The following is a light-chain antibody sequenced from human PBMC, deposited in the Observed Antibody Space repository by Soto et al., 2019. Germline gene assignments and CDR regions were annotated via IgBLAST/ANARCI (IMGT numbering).Light chain of an antibody. Sequence: AIRMTQSPSSFSASTGDSVTITCRASQGISSYLAWYQQKPGKAPKLLIYAASTLQSGVPSRFSGSGSGTDFTLTISCLQSEELATYYCQQYYSYPITFGQGTRLDI. CDR1: QGISSY. CDR2: AAS. CDR3: QQYYSYPIT. J-gene: IGKJ5*01. V-gene: IGKV1-8*01.